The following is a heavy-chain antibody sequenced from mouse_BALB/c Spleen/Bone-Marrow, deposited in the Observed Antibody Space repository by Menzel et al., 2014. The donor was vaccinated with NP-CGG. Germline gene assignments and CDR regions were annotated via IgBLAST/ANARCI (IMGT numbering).Heavy chain of an antibody. CDR1: GFNIKDTY. Sequence: EVQGVESGAELVKPGASVKLSCTASGFNIKDTYMHWVKQRPEQGLEWIGRIDLANGNTKYDPKFQGKATITADTSSNTAYLQLSSLTSEDTAVYYCARGYYDYVYAMDYWGQGTSVTVSS. J-gene: IGHJ4*01. CDR2: IDLANGNT. D-gene: IGHD2-4*01. V-gene: IGHV14-3*02. CDR3: ARGYYDYVYAMDY.